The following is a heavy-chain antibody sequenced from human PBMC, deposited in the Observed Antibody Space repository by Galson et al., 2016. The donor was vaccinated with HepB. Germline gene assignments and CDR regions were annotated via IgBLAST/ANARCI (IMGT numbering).Heavy chain of an antibody. Sequence: SLRLSCAASGFTFSTYGMHWVRQAPGKGLEWVALISYDGKSESYADSVKGRVTISRDNSKNTLYLQMHSLRGEDTAVYYCARDGSHDFWSGYFPDKTKKNHPFDVWGQGTTVTVSS. CDR1: GFTFSTYG. J-gene: IGHJ6*02. D-gene: IGHD3-3*01. V-gene: IGHV3-30*03. CDR3: ARDGSHDFWSGYFPDKTKKNHPFDV. CDR2: ISYDGKSE.